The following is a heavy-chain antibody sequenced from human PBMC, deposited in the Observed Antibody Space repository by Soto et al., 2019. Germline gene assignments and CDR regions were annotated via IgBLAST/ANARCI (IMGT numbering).Heavy chain of an antibody. CDR3: ARRGPGTDVDY. CDR2: ISGSGGST. J-gene: IGHJ4*02. CDR1: GFTFSSYA. Sequence: EVQLLESGGGLVQPGGSLRLSCAASGFTFSSYAMRWVRQAPGKGLEWVSAISGSGGSTYYADSVKGRFTISRDNSKHTLYLQMNSLRAEDTAVDYCARRGPGTDVDYWGQGTLVTVSS. D-gene: IGHD6-13*01. V-gene: IGHV3-23*01.